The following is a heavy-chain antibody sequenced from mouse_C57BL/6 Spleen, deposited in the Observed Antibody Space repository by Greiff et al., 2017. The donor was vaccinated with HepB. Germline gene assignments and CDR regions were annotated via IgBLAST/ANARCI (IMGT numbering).Heavy chain of an antibody. V-gene: IGHV5-2*01. D-gene: IGHD2-2*01. CDR3: ARHYGYDIDYAMDY. CDR2: INSDGGST. J-gene: IGHJ4*01. CDR1: EYEFPSHD. Sequence: EVQLQQSGGGLVQPGESLKLSCESNEYEFPSHDMSWVPKTPEKRLELVAAINSDGGSTYYPDTMERRFIISRDNTKKTLYLQMSSLRSEDTALYYCARHYGYDIDYAMDYWGQGTSVTVSS.